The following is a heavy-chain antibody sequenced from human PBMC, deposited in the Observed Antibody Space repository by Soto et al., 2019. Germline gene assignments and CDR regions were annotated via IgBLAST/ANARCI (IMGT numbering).Heavy chain of an antibody. CDR1: GGTFSSYA. Sequence: SVKVSCKASGGTFSSYAISWVRQAPGQGLEWMGGIIPIFGTANYAQKFQGRVTITADKFTSTAYMELSSLRSEDTAVYYCARDSGTYYYGSGSYHWPFDYWGQGTLVTVSS. CDR3: ARDSGTYYYGSGSYHWPFDY. D-gene: IGHD3-10*01. J-gene: IGHJ4*02. V-gene: IGHV1-69*06. CDR2: IIPIFGTA.